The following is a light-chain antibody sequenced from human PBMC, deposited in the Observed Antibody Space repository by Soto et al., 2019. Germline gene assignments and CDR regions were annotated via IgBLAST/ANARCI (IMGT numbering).Light chain of an antibody. CDR3: QPYNSYPST. V-gene: IGKV1-5*03. Sequence: DIQMTQSPSTLSASVGDRVTITCRASQSISSWLAWYQQKPGKAPKLLIYKASSLESGVPSRFSGSGSGTEFTLTISSLQPDDFATYYCQPYNSYPSTFGQGTKLEIK. CDR2: KAS. J-gene: IGKJ2*01. CDR1: QSISSW.